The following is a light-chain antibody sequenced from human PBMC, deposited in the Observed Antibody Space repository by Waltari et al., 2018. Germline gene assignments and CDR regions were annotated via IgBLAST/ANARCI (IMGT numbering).Light chain of an antibody. CDR2: EVT. Sequence: QSALTQPASVSGSPGQSITISCTGTSRDVGNNTLVSWYQQHPGKAPNYMIYEVTKGPSGLSGRFSGSKSGDTASLTISGLQAEDGADYYCCSYAGDTTWVFGGGTKLTVL. J-gene: IGLJ3*02. CDR3: CSYAGDTTWV. CDR1: SRDVGNNTL. V-gene: IGLV2-23*02.